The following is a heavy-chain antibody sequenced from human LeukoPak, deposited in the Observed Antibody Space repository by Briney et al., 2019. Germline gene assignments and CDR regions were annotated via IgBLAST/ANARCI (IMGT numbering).Heavy chain of an antibody. Sequence: ASVKVSCKASGGTFSSYAISWVRQAPGQGLEWMGRIIPILGIANYAQKFQGRVTITADKSTSTAYMELSSLRSEDTAVYYCARESSPFRDAFDIWGQGTMVTVSS. D-gene: IGHD6-6*01. CDR2: IIPILGIA. J-gene: IGHJ3*02. V-gene: IGHV1-69*04. CDR1: GGTFSSYA. CDR3: ARESSPFRDAFDI.